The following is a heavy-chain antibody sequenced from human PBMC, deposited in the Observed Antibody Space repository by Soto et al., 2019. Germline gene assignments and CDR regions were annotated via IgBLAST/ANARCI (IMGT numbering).Heavy chain of an antibody. D-gene: IGHD5-18*01. CDR2: IYYSGTT. Sequence: RSLTCTVSGGSISSEGYYWSWFRQLPGKGLEWIGDIYYSGTTYHNPSLRSRLTISGDASKNQFSLKLSSVTDADTALYYCARGRGYSYGPYYFDYWGQGTLVTVSS. CDR3: ARGRGYSYGPYYFDY. CDR1: GGSISSEGYY. J-gene: IGHJ4*02. V-gene: IGHV4-31*03.